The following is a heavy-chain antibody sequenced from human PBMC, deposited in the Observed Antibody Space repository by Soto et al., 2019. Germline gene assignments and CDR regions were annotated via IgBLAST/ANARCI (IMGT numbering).Heavy chain of an antibody. Sequence: GGSLRLSCISSGFTFRTYTMNWVRQAPGKGLEWVSGIRGFSPYTFYAESVKGRFTISRDNAKNSLYLQMNSLRAEDTAVYYCARDRGYDAHDYYYNAMDVWGQGTTVAVSS. D-gene: IGHD3-10*01. CDR3: ARDRGYDAHDYYYNAMDV. CDR1: GFTFRTYT. J-gene: IGHJ6*02. CDR2: IRGFSPYT. V-gene: IGHV3-21*01.